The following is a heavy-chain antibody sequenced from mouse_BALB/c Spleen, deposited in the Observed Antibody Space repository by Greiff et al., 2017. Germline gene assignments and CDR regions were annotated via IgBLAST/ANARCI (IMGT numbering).Heavy chain of an antibody. CDR3: ARSAYYGSSPRTGFDY. Sequence: EVKLQESGAELVKPGASVKLSCTASGFNIKDTYMHWVKQRPEQGLEWIGRIDPANGNTKYDPKFQGKATITADTSSNTAYLQLSSLTSEDTAVYYCARSAYYGSSPRTGFDYWGQGTTLTVSS. CDR2: IDPANGNT. CDR1: GFNIKDTY. V-gene: IGHV14-3*02. J-gene: IGHJ2*01. D-gene: IGHD1-1*01.